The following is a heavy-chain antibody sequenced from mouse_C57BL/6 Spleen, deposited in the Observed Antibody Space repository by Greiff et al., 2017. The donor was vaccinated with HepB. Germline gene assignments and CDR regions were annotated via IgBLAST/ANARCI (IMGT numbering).Heavy chain of an antibody. Sequence: EVQLVESEGGLVQPGSSMKLSCTASGFTFSDYYMAWVRQVPEKGLEWVANINYDGSSTYYLDSLKSRFIISRDNAKNILYLQMSSLKSEDTATYYCARDRDYYGSSYGAMDYWGQGTSVTVSS. CDR3: ARDRDYYGSSYGAMDY. V-gene: IGHV5-16*01. D-gene: IGHD1-1*01. J-gene: IGHJ4*01. CDR2: INYDGSST. CDR1: GFTFSDYY.